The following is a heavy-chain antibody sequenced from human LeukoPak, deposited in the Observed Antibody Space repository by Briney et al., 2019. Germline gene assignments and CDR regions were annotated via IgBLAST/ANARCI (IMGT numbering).Heavy chain of an antibody. CDR2: ISTSVSTI. D-gene: IGHD4-17*01. CDR3: ARGSDYGVGAFDI. J-gene: IGHJ3*02. V-gene: IGHV3-48*03. Sequence: PGGSLRLSCVASGFAFSSYEMNWVRQAPGKGLEWVSYISTSVSTIYYGDSVKGRFTISRDNAKNSLFLQMNILRAEDTAVYYCARGSDYGVGAFDIWGQGTMVTVSS. CDR1: GFAFSSYE.